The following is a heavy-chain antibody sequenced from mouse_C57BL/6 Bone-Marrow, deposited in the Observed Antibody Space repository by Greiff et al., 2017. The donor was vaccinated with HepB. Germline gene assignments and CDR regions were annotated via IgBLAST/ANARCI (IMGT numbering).Heavy chain of an antibody. Sequence: QVQLQQPGAELVKPGASVKLSCKASGYTFTSYWMQWVKQRPGQGLEWIGEIDPSDSYTNYKQKFKGKATLTVDTSSSTAYMQLSSLTSEDSAVYYCASGYYGSSYYWYFDVWGTGTTVTVSS. V-gene: IGHV1-50*01. CDR2: IDPSDSYT. CDR1: GYTFTSYW. CDR3: ASGYYGSSYYWYFDV. D-gene: IGHD1-1*01. J-gene: IGHJ1*03.